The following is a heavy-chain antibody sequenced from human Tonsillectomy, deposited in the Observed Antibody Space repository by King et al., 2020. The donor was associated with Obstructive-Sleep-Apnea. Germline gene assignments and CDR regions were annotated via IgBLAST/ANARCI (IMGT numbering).Heavy chain of an antibody. CDR3: AGHINGVGPIDY. V-gene: IGHV4-59*08. J-gene: IGHJ4*02. Sequence: VQLQESGPGLVKPSETLSLTCTVSGGSISTYYWSWIRQPPGKGLEWIAYIFYTGSTNYNPSLKSRVTISVDTSKNQFSLKLSSLTAADTAVYFWAGHINGVGPIDYWGQGALVTVSS. D-gene: IGHD1-26*01. CDR1: GGSISTYY. CDR2: IFYTGST.